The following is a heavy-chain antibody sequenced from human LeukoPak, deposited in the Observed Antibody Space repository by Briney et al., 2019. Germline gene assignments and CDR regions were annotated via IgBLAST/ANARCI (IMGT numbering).Heavy chain of an antibody. D-gene: IGHD3-16*01. CDR1: GGTFSSYV. V-gene: IGHV1-69*13. CDR2: FIPIFGTP. Sequence: ASVKVSCKASGGTFSSYVISWVRQAPGQGLEWMGGFIPIFGTPDYAQKFQGRVTFTADESTGTAYMGLSSLRSEDTAVYYCARGLGGLIRPGNVDYYHMDVWGKGTTVIVSS. J-gene: IGHJ6*03. CDR3: ARGLGGLIRPGNVDYYHMDV.